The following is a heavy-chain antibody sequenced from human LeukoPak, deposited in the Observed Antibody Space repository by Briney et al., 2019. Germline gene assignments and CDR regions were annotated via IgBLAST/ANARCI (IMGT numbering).Heavy chain of an antibody. Sequence: GGSLRLSCVASGFGLSGSGMTRVRQAPGKGLEWISYISVSGGIIYYADSVRGRFTISRDNAKNSLFLQMNSVRAEDTAVYYCARDLSYGSGSDDDYWGQGTLVTVSS. D-gene: IGHD3-10*01. CDR3: ARDLSYGSGSDDDY. V-gene: IGHV3-48*01. J-gene: IGHJ4*02. CDR2: ISVSGGII. CDR1: GFGLSGSG.